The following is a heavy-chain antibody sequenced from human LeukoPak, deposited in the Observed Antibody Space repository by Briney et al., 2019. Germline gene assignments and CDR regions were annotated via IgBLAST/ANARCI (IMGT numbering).Heavy chain of an antibody. CDR3: ARFQGAHY. J-gene: IGHJ4*02. Sequence: GGSLRLSCAASGFTFSSYSMNWVRQAPGMGLEWVSSISSSSSYIYYADSVKGRFTISRDNTKNSLYLQTNSLRAEDTAVYYCARFQGAHYWGQGTLVTVSS. CDR1: GFTFSSYS. CDR2: ISSSSSYI. D-gene: IGHD4/OR15-4a*01. V-gene: IGHV3-21*01.